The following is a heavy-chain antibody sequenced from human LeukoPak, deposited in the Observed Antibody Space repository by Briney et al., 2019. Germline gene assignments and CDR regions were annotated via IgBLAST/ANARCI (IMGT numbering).Heavy chain of an antibody. D-gene: IGHD5-12*01. CDR3: AKDLDIVATITGN. V-gene: IGHV3-23*01. CDR2: VRGNGGRT. J-gene: IGHJ4*02. Sequence: GGSLRLSCAASGFTFSSYAMSWVRQAPGKGLEWVSGVRGNGGRTYYADSVKGRFTISRDNSKNTLYLQMNSLRAEDTAVYHCAKDLDIVATITGNWGQGTLVTVSS. CDR1: GFTFSSYA.